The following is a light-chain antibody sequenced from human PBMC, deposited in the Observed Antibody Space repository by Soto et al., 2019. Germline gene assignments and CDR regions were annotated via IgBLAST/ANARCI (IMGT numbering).Light chain of an antibody. CDR3: QQHHNWPWT. J-gene: IGKJ1*01. CDR2: GAS. V-gene: IGKV3-15*01. Sequence: ETVLTQSPATLSLSPGETATLSCRASQRVTNNLAWYQWKLGQPPRLLIYGASTRATGIPVRFRGSGSGTEFPLPISSLQSEDSAVYYCQQHHNWPWTFGQGTRVELK. CDR1: QRVTNN.